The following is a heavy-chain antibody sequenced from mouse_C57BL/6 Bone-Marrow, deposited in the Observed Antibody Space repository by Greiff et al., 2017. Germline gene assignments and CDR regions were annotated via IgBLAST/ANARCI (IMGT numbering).Heavy chain of an antibody. Sequence: EVHLVESGGGLVQPKGSLKLSCAASGFTFNTYAMHWVRPAPGKGLEWVARIRSKSSNYATYYADSVKDRFTISRDDSQSMLYLQMNNLKTEDTAMYYCVRDPLYYGSRGGYFDVWGTGTTVTVSS. CDR3: VRDPLYYGSRGGYFDV. D-gene: IGHD1-1*01. CDR1: GFTFNTYA. CDR2: IRSKSSNYAT. J-gene: IGHJ1*03. V-gene: IGHV10-3*01.